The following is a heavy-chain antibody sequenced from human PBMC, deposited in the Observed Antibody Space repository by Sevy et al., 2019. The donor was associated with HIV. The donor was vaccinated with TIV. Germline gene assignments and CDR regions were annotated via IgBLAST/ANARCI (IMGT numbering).Heavy chain of an antibody. Sequence: SETLSLTCTVSGGSITSLYWNWIRQPQGKGLEWIANIYYNGHINYNPSPKSRVTLSPDTSKNQFSLRLRSVTAADTAMYYCAGENAWGRGYSWGQGTLVTVSS. D-gene: IGHD1-26*01. J-gene: IGHJ4*02. CDR3: AGENAWGRGYS. CDR2: IYYNGHI. CDR1: GGSITSLY. V-gene: IGHV4-59*08.